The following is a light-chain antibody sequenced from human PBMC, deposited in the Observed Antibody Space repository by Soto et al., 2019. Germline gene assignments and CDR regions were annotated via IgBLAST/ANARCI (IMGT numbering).Light chain of an antibody. Sequence: QSVLTQPPSASEAPRQRVTISCSGSSSNIGTNGVNWYQQLPGKDPKLLIYYDDLLPSGVSDRFSGAKSGTSASLAISGLQSEDEADYYCAAWDDSLNCWVFGGGTKLTVL. V-gene: IGLV1-36*01. CDR1: SSNIGTNG. CDR2: YDD. CDR3: AAWDDSLNCWV. J-gene: IGLJ3*02.